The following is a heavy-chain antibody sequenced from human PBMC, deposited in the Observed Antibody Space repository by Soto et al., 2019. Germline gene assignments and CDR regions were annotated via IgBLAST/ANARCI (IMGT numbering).Heavy chain of an antibody. V-gene: IGHV1-2*04. CDR3: ARDFEGSSTSYYYYYGMDV. Sequence: ASVKVSCKASGYTFTGYYMHWVRQAPGQGLDWMGWINPNSGGTNYAQKFQGWVTMTRDTSISTVYMELSRLRSDDTAVYYCARDFEGSSTSYYYYYGMDVWGQGTTVTVSS. J-gene: IGHJ6*02. D-gene: IGHD2-2*01. CDR1: GYTFTGYY. CDR2: INPNSGGT.